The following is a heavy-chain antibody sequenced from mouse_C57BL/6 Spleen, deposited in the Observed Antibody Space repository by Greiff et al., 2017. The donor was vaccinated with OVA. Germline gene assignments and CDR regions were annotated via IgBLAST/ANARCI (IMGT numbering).Heavy chain of an antibody. CDR1: GFTFSDYG. CDR2: ISSGSSTI. J-gene: IGHJ3*01. D-gene: IGHD2-3*01. Sequence: DVMLVESGGGLVKPGGSLKLSCAASGFTFSDYGMHWVRQAPEKGLEWVAYISSGSSTIYYEDTVKGRFTISRDNAKNTLFLQMTSLRSEDTAMYYCARALGWLLPFAYWGQGTLVTVSA. CDR3: ARALGWLLPFAY. V-gene: IGHV5-17*01.